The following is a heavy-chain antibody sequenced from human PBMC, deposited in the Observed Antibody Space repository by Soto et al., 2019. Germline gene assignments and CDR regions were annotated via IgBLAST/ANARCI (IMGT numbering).Heavy chain of an antibody. V-gene: IGHV3-23*01. CDR3: VKGAWLDY. Sequence: EVQLLESGGGLVQPGGYLRLSCADSGFTFSTFDMTWVRQAPGKGLEWVSLMRGVAGSTHYPDSVKGRFTISKDTSNNVLYLEMNSLRADDTAVYFCVKGAWLDYWGQGNMVTVSS. CDR2: MRGVAGST. CDR1: GFTFSTFD. J-gene: IGHJ4*02.